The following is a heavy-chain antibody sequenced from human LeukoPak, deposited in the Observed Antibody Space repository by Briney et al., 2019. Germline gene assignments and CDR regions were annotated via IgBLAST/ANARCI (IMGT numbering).Heavy chain of an antibody. CDR1: GYTFTSYY. V-gene: IGHV1-46*01. J-gene: IGHJ4*02. Sequence: ASVKVSCKASGYTFTSYYMHWVRQAPGQGLEWMGIINPSGGSTSYAQKFQGRVTMTRDTSTSTVYMELSSLRSEDTAVYYCARAAYDFWSGYPSPLDYWGQGTLVTVSS. D-gene: IGHD3-3*01. CDR2: INPSGGST. CDR3: ARAAYDFWSGYPSPLDY.